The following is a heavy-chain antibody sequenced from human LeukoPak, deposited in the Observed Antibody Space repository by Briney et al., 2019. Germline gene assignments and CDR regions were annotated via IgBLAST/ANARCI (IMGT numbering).Heavy chain of an antibody. Sequence: QTGGSLRLSCAASGFTFDDYTMHWVRQAPGKGLEWVSLISWDGGSTYNADSVKGRFTISRDNSKNSLYLQMNSLRTEDTALYFCAKDHYYGSGSYSRWVYFDYWGQGTLVTVSS. D-gene: IGHD3-10*01. J-gene: IGHJ4*02. CDR1: GFTFDDYT. CDR2: ISWDGGST. CDR3: AKDHYYGSGSYSRWVYFDY. V-gene: IGHV3-43*01.